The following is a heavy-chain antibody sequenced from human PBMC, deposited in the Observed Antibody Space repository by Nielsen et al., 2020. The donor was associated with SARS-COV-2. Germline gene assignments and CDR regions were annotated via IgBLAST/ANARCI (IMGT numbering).Heavy chain of an antibody. D-gene: IGHD2-2*01. CDR2: IIPILGIA. J-gene: IGHJ5*02. Sequence: SVKVSCKASGGTFSSYAISWVRQAPGQGLEWMGRIIPILGIANYAQKFQGRVTITADKSTSTAYMELSSLRSEDTAVYYCARGGVPAAMTWFDPWGQGTLVTVSS. CDR1: GGTFSSYA. V-gene: IGHV1-69*04. CDR3: ARGGVPAAMTWFDP.